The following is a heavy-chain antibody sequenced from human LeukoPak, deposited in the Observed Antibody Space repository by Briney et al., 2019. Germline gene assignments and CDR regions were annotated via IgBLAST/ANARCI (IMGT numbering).Heavy chain of an antibody. CDR1: GFTFSSYA. D-gene: IGHD3-22*01. V-gene: IGHV3-33*08. CDR3: ARDTDSSGYYGFDY. Sequence: PGGSLRLSCAASGFTFSSYAMHWVRQAPGKGLEWVAVIWYDGSNKYYADSVKGRFTISRDNSKNTLYLQMNSLRAEDTAVYYCARDTDSSGYYGFDYWGQGTLVTVSS. J-gene: IGHJ4*02. CDR2: IWYDGSNK.